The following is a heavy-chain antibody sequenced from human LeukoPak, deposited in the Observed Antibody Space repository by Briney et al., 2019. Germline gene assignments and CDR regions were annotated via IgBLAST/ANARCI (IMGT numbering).Heavy chain of an antibody. D-gene: IGHD5-12*01. CDR2: IYPRDSDT. V-gene: IGHV5-51*01. Sequence: GASLQISFKASGCIFTNYWIGWVRPMPGKGRGWMGIIYPRDSDTRYSQSFQGQVTVSADKSISTDYLPWNTLEPSDTAMYYCARRQYSGYDFDFWGQGTLVTVSS. CDR3: ARRQYSGYDFDF. CDR1: GCIFTNYW. J-gene: IGHJ4*02.